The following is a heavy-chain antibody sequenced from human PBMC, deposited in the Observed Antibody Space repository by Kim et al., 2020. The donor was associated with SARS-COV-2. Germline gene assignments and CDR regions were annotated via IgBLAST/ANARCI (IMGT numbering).Heavy chain of an antibody. CDR3: ARDIDSSSWYKSYGMDV. J-gene: IGHJ6*02. CDR2: IYYSGST. CDR1: GGSISSSSYY. D-gene: IGHD6-13*01. V-gene: IGHV4-39*07. Sequence: SETLSLTCTVSGGSISSSSYYWGWIRQPPGKGLEWIGSIYYSGSTYYNPSLKSRVTISVDTSKNQFSLKLSSVTAADTAVYYCARDIDSSSWYKSYGMDVWGQGTTVTVSS.